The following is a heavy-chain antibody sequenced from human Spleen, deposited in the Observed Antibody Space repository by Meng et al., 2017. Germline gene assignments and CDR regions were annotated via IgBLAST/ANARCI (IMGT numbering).Heavy chain of an antibody. D-gene: IGHD5-18*01. Sequence: QWPLQPRGEDLLNPSETLSLTCAVYGGSFSGYSWSGTRQHPGKGLEWIGYFYYSGSTYYNPSLKSLVTISLDTSKNQFSLKLSSVTAADTAVYYCARDLSGYGWFDPWGQGALVTVSS. CDR2: FYYSGST. CDR1: GGSFSGYS. CDR3: ARDLSGYGWFDP. J-gene: IGHJ5*02. V-gene: IGHV4-34*01.